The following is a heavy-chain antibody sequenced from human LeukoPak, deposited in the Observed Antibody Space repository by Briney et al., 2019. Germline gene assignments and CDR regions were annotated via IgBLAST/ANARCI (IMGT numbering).Heavy chain of an antibody. D-gene: IGHD3-22*01. CDR3: AKAYYYDSSGYYYD. CDR2: ISGSGGST. CDR1: GFTFSSYG. V-gene: IGHV3-23*01. J-gene: IGHJ4*02. Sequence: GGSLRLSCAASGFTFSSYGMSWVRQAPGKGLEWVSAISGSGGSTYYADSVKGRFTISRDNSKNTLYLQMNSLRAEDTAVYYCAKAYYYDSSGYYYDWGQGTLVTVSS.